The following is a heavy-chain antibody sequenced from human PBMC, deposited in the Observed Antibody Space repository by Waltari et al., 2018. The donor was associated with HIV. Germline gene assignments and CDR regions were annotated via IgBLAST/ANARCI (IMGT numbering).Heavy chain of an antibody. CDR2: KKEDGGER. CDR1: GFSFGSFW. J-gene: IGHJ4*02. V-gene: IGHV3-7*01. CDR3: ARGAGSV. Sequence: LEESGGGAVQPGESLRLSCEASGFSFGSFWMSWVRQVSGKGLEWGADKKEDGGERNVVDSVKGRFTVSRDNAKNLLILKMDNLKMEDSGIYYCARGAGSVWGQGTLVTVSS.